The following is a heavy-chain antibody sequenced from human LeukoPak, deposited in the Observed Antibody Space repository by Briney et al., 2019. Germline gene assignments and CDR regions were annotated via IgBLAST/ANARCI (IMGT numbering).Heavy chain of an antibody. CDR3: ARDGLDIVVVVAATEAFDI. J-gene: IGHJ3*02. V-gene: IGHV3-7*01. Sequence: GGSLRLSCAASGFTFSSYWMSWVRQAPGKGLEWVANIKQDGSEKYYVDSVKGRFTISRDNAKNSLYLQMNSLRAEDTAVYYCARDGLDIVVVVAATEAFDIWGQGTMVTVSS. CDR2: IKQDGSEK. CDR1: GFTFSSYW. D-gene: IGHD2-15*01.